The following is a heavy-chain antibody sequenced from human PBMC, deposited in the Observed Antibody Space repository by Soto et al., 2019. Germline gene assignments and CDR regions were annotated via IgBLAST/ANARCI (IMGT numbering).Heavy chain of an antibody. CDR3: ATYNWNQGDAFDI. CDR2: IVVGSGNT. CDR1: GFTFTSSA. J-gene: IGHJ3*02. Sequence: GASVKVSCKASGFTFTSSAVRWVRQARGQRLEWIGWIVVGSGNTNYAQKFQERVTITRDMSTSTAYMELSSLRSEDTAVYYCATYNWNQGDAFDIWGQGTMVTVSS. D-gene: IGHD1-20*01. V-gene: IGHV1-58*01.